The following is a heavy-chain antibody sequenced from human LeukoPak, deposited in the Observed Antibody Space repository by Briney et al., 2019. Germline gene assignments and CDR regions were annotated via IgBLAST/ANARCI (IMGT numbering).Heavy chain of an antibody. V-gene: IGHV4-31*03. J-gene: IGHJ4*02. CDR1: GGSISSGGYY. CDR3: ARVTAYCGGDCSRYFDY. D-gene: IGHD2-21*02. Sequence: SETLSLTCTVPGGSISSGGYYWSWIRQHPGKGLEWIGYIYYSGSTYYNPSLKSRVTISVDTSKNQFSLKLSSVTAADTAVYYCARVTAYCGGDCSRYFDYWGQGTLVTVSS. CDR2: IYYSGST.